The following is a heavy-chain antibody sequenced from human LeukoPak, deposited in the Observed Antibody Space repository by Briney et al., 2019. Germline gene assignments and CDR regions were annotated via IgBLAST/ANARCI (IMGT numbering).Heavy chain of an antibody. CDR2: INHSGST. V-gene: IGHV4-34*01. CDR1: GGSFSGYY. D-gene: IGHD3-10*01. J-gene: IGHJ6*02. Sequence: SETLSLTCAVYGGSFSGYYWSWIRQPPGKGLEWIGEINHSGSTSYNPSLKSRVTISVDTSKNQFSLKLSSVTAADTAVHYCARARGYYGSGSHSPYGMDVWGQGTTVTVSS. CDR3: ARARGYYGSGSHSPYGMDV.